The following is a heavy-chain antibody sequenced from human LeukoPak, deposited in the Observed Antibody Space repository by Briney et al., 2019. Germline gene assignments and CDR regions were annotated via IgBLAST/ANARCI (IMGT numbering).Heavy chain of an antibody. CDR3: AAQGYCSGGSCPNDAFDI. V-gene: IGHV3-66*01. Sequence: PGGSLRLSCAASGFTVSSNHMSWVRQAPGKGLEWVSVIYSGGSTYYADSVKGRFTISRDNSKNTPYLQMNSLRAEDTAVYYCAAQGYCSGGSCPNDAFDIWGQGTMVTVSS. CDR1: GFTVSSNH. J-gene: IGHJ3*02. D-gene: IGHD2-15*01. CDR2: IYSGGST.